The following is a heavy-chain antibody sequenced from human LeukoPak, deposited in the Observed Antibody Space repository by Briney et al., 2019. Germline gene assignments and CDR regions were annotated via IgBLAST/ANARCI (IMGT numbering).Heavy chain of an antibody. CDR3: ARSAYTYSSYFDY. CDR2: INPSDGST. D-gene: IGHD5-18*01. CDR1: GYSFTRYY. V-gene: IGHV1-46*01. J-gene: IGHJ4*02. Sequence: ASVKVSCKASGYSFTRYYMHWVRQAPGRWLEWMGIINPSDGSTSYPQRFQGRVTMTRDTSTSTVYMELSSLISEDSALYYCARSAYTYSSYFDYWGQGTLVTVSS.